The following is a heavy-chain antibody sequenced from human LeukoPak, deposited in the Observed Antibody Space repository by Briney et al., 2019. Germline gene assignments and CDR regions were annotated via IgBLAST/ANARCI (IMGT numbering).Heavy chain of an antibody. CDR2: INAYNGNR. V-gene: IGHV1-18*04. J-gene: IGHJ5*02. D-gene: IGHD3-10*01. CDR3: AKGFGYYGSGSNYWFDP. CDR1: GYTFTIYG. Sequence: ASVKVCLKSAGYTFTIYGICLVRLAPGQGLEWMGWINAYNGNRNYAQKLHGIVTMTTDTSTSTDYQELRSRRSDDTAVYYYAKGFGYYGSGSNYWFDPWGQGTLVTVSS.